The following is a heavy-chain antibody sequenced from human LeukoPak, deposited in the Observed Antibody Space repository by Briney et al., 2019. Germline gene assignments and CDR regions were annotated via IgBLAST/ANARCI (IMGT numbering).Heavy chain of an antibody. V-gene: IGHV3-15*01. CDR1: GFTFSNAW. J-gene: IGHJ5*02. D-gene: IGHD3-9*01. CDR3: TTEYYDILTENWFDP. CDR2: IKSKTDGGTT. Sequence: GGSLRLSCAASGFTFSNAWMSWLRQAPGKGLEWVGRIKSKTDGGTTDYAAPVKGRFTISRDDSKNTLYLQMNSLKTEDTAVYYCTTEYYDILTENWFDPWGQGTLVTVSS.